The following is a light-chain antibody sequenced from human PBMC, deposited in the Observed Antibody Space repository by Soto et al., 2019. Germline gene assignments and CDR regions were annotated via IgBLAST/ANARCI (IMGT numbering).Light chain of an antibody. Sequence: QSVLTQPPSASGTPGQRVTISCSGSSSNIGSNYVYWYQQLPGTAPKLLIYRNNQRPSGVPDRFSGSKSGTSASLAISGLRSEDEADYYCAAWDDSLSGPHWVFGGGTKLTGL. CDR3: AAWDDSLSGPHWV. CDR1: SSNIGSNY. V-gene: IGLV1-47*01. CDR2: RNN. J-gene: IGLJ3*02.